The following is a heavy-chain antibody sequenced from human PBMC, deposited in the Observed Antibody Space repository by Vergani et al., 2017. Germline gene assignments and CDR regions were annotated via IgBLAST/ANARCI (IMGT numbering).Heavy chain of an antibody. V-gene: IGHV4-59*01. J-gene: IGHJ6*03. CDR1: GGSISSYY. CDR3: ARGNLXIVVVPKDYYYYYYMDV. Sequence: QVQLQESGPGLVKPSETLSLTCTVSGGSISSYYWSWIRQPPGKGLEWIGYIYYSGSTNYNPSLKSRVTISVDTSKNQFSLKLSSVTAADTALYYCARGNLXIVVVPKDYYYYYYMDVWGKGTTVTVSS. D-gene: IGHD2-2*01. CDR2: IYYSGST.